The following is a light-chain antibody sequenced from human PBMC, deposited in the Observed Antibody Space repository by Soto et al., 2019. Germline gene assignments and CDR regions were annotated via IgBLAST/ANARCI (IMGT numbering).Light chain of an antibody. CDR2: RIS. CDR3: RQTPPFPLT. J-gene: IGKJ1*01. V-gene: IGKV2-24*01. Sequence: IVMTQTPLSSPVTIGQPASISCRSSQSLVHSNGNNYLCWLQPAPGQPSTLLIHRISDRFSAVPDRFMGRGAGTDLTLKISRARAQEGGVYFCRQTPPFPLTFGQGTQM. CDR1: QSLVHSNGNNY.